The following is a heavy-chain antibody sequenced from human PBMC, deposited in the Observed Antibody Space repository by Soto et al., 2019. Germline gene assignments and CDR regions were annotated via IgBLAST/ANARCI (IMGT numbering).Heavy chain of an antibody. CDR1: GFTFSSYA. V-gene: IGHV3-30-3*01. D-gene: IGHD6-19*01. Sequence: GGSLRLSCAASGFTFSSYAMHWVRQAPGKGLEWVAVISYDGSNKYYADSVKGRFTISRDNSKNTLYLQMNSLRAEDTAVYYCAREMWLDLAFDYWGQGTLVTVSS. CDR3: AREMWLDLAFDY. J-gene: IGHJ4*02. CDR2: ISYDGSNK.